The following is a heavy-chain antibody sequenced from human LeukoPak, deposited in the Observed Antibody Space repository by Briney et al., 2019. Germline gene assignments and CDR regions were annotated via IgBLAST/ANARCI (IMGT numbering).Heavy chain of an antibody. CDR1: GGSISSSSYY. CDR3: ARGVGYYYYMDV. Sequence: SETLSLTCTVSGGSISSSSYYWGWIRQPPGKGLEWIGSIYYSGSTYYNPSLKSRVTISVDTSKKQFSLKLTSVTAADTAVYYCARGVGYYYYMDVWGKGTTVTISS. CDR2: IYYSGST. J-gene: IGHJ6*03. V-gene: IGHV4-39*07.